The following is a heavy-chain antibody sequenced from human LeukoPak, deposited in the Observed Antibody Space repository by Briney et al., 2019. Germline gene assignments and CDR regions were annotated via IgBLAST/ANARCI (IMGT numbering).Heavy chain of an antibody. V-gene: IGHV1-18*01. J-gene: IGHJ4*02. CDR1: GYTFTSYG. D-gene: IGHD1-26*01. Sequence: ASVKVSCKASGYTFTSYGISWVRQAPGQGLEWMGWISAYNGNTNYAQKLQGRVTMTTDTSTSTAYMELRSLRSDDTAVYYCARDARELLGEYYFDYWGQGTLVTVSS. CDR3: ARDARELLGEYYFDY. CDR2: ISAYNGNT.